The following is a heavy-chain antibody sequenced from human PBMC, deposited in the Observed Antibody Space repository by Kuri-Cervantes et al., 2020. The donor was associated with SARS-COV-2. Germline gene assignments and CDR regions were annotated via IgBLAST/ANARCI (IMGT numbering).Heavy chain of an antibody. CDR1: GFTFSSYA. V-gene: IGHV3-23*01. J-gene: IGHJ3*02. D-gene: IGHD3-3*01. CDR3: ARDRETFRLGDAFDI. Sequence: GGSLRLSCAASGFTFSSYAMSWVRQAPGKGLEWVSGISGSGGSTYYADSVKGRFTISRDNSKNTLYLQLNSLRSEDTAIYYCARDRETFRLGDAFDIWGQGTMVTVSS. CDR2: ISGSGGST.